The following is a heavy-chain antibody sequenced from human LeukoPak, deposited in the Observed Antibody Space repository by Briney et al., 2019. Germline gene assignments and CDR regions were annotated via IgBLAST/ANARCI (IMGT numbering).Heavy chain of an antibody. J-gene: IGHJ4*02. CDR1: GGTFSSYA. V-gene: IGHV1-69*04. CDR2: IIPILGIA. CDR3: ASAWPEDTYYFDY. D-gene: IGHD2-15*01. Sequence: SVKVSCKASGGTFSSYAISWVRQAPGQGLEWMGRIIPILGIANYAQKFQGRVTITADKSTSTAYMELSSLRSEDTAVYYCASAWPEDTYYFDYWGQGTLVTVSS.